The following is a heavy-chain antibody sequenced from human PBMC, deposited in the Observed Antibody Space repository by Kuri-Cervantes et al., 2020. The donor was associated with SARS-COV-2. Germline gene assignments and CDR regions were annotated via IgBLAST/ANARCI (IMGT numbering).Heavy chain of an antibody. Sequence: GESLKISCAASGFQFDDYTMHWVRQPPGKGLEWVSLISWDGATTYYADSVKGRFTISRDNSRTSLYLQMNVLRSEDTALYYCVKGQTGTTLSLDNWGQGTLVTVSS. J-gene: IGHJ4*02. D-gene: IGHD1-1*01. V-gene: IGHV3-43*01. CDR2: ISWDGATT. CDR1: GFQFDDYT. CDR3: VKGQTGTTLSLDN.